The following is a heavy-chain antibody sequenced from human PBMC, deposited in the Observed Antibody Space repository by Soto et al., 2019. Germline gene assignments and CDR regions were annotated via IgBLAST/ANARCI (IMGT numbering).Heavy chain of an antibody. CDR2: VYDSGSS. D-gene: IGHD3-16*01. CDR3: ARGVAETDSYTWANWADL. J-gene: IGHJ5*02. CDR1: GGSISSFY. V-gene: IGHV4-4*07. Sequence: ETLSLTCNVSGGSISSFYWTWIRQPAGGRLEWSGRVYDSGSSNYNPSLKTRITMSLHRSRSQFSLSLYSVTAADTAVYYSARGVAETDSYTWANWADLWDQGVLVTV.